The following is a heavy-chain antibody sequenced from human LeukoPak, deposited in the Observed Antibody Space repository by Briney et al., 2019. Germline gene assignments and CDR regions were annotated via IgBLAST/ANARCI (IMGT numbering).Heavy chain of an antibody. CDR2: ISYDGSSK. Sequence: GGSLRLSCAASEFTFSSYAMHWVRQAPGKGLEWVAVISYDGSSKYYADSVKGRFTISRDDSKSIAYLQMNSLKTEDTAVYYCTRDRKWLLWFGGDWFDPWGQGTLVTVSS. J-gene: IGHJ5*02. CDR3: TRDRKWLLWFGGDWFDP. D-gene: IGHD3-10*01. V-gene: IGHV3-30*04. CDR1: EFTFSSYA.